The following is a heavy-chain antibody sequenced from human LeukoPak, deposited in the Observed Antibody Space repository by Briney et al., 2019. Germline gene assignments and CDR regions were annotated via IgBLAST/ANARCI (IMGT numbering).Heavy chain of an antibody. Sequence: GGSLRLSCAASGFTFSNSAMSWVRQAPGKRLEWVSSISGSGVNTYYADSVKGRFTIFRDNSKNTLYLQMNSLRAEDTAVYYCARDRGTYGSGSYFDYWGQGTLVTVSS. CDR2: ISGSGVNT. CDR3: ARDRGTYGSGSYFDY. D-gene: IGHD3-10*01. CDR1: GFTFSNSA. J-gene: IGHJ4*02. V-gene: IGHV3-23*01.